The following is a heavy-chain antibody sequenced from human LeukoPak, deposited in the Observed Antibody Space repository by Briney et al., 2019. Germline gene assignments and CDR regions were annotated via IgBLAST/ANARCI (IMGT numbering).Heavy chain of an antibody. Sequence: ASVKVSCKASGYTFISYYMHWVRPAPGQGLEWMGWINPTSGGTNYVQKFQGRVTMTRDTSISTAYMELSRLRSDDTAVYYCARESVSDCSSTSCSFNWFDPWGQGTLVTVSS. CDR1: GYTFISYY. D-gene: IGHD2-2*01. J-gene: IGHJ5*02. CDR2: INPTSGGT. CDR3: ARESVSDCSSTSCSFNWFDP. V-gene: IGHV1-2*02.